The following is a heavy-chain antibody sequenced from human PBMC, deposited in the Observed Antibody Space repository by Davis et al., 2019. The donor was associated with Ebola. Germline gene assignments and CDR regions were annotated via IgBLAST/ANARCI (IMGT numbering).Heavy chain of an antibody. D-gene: IGHD2-8*02. CDR3: ASLRRTITGMDDSFDI. V-gene: IGHV5-51*01. J-gene: IGHJ3*02. Sequence: GESLKIPCQGSGYSFTSYWIGWVRQMPGNCLAWIGIIYPGYSDTRYSPSFQGQVTISADKSISTAYLQWSSLKASDTAMYYCASLRRTITGMDDSFDIWGQGTMVTVSS. CDR1: GYSFTSYW. CDR2: IYPGYSDT.